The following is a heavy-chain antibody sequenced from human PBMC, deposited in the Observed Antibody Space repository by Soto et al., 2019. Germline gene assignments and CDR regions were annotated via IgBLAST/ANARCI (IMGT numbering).Heavy chain of an antibody. D-gene: IGHD3-22*01. CDR2: ISSSSSYI. Sequence: VQLVESGGGVVQPGRSLRLSCAASGFTFSSYSMNWVRQAPGKGLEWVSSISSSSSYIYYADSVKGRFTISRDNAKNSLYLQMNSLRAEDTAVYYCARDSNYYDSSGYYYWYFDLWGRGTLVTVSS. CDR3: ARDSNYYDSSGYYYWYFDL. V-gene: IGHV3-21*01. J-gene: IGHJ2*01. CDR1: GFTFSSYS.